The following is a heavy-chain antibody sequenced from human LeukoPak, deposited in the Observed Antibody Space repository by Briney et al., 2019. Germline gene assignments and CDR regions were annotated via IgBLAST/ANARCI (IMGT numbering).Heavy chain of an antibody. CDR1: GGSISSGGYY. V-gene: IGHV4-30-2*01. D-gene: IGHD1-1*01. CDR3: ARLDAEDY. J-gene: IGHJ4*02. CDR2: IYHSGST. Sequence: SETLSLTCTVSGGSISSGGYYWSWIRQPPGKGLEWIGYIYHSGSTYYNPSLKSRVTISVDKSKNQFSLKLSSVTAADTAVYYCARLDAEDYWGQGTLVTVSS.